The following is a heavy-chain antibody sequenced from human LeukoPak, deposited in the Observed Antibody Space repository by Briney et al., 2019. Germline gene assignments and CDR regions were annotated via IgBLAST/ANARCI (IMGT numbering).Heavy chain of an antibody. Sequence: GGSLRLSCAASGFTFSSYATSWVRQAPGKGLEWVSAISGSGGSTYYADSVKGRFTISRDNSKNTLYLQMNSLRAEDTAVYYCATRYQLPSYYYYGMDVWGQGTTVTVSS. V-gene: IGHV3-23*01. CDR2: ISGSGGST. J-gene: IGHJ6*02. D-gene: IGHD2-2*01. CDR3: ATRYQLPSYYYYGMDV. CDR1: GFTFSSYA.